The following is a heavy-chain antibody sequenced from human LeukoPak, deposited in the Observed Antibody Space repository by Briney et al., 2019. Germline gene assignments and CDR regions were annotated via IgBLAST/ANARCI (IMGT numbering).Heavy chain of an antibody. CDR2: IHSGDSKI. CDR3: ARTRRLYDHDAFDI. J-gene: IGHJ3*02. CDR1: GYSFTYYW. Sequence: ESLKISCRGSGYSFTYYWIAWVRQMPGKGLEWMGIIHSGDSKITYSPSFQGLVTISVDQSISTAFLQWHSLKASDTAIYYCARTRRLYDHDAFDIWGQGTMVTVSS. D-gene: IGHD5/OR15-5a*01. V-gene: IGHV5-51*06.